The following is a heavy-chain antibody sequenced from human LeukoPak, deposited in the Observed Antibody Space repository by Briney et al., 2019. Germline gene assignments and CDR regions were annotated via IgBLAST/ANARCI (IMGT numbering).Heavy chain of an antibody. CDR3: AKVIRGGYGMDV. D-gene: IGHD3-10*01. CDR1: GFTFSRFG. J-gene: IGHJ6*02. CDR2: ISYSSSLT. Sequence: GGSLSLSCAASGFTFSRFGMNWVRQAPGKGLEGVSYISYSSSLTDYADSVKGRFTISRDNAKNSLSLPLNGMRYEDTAVYFCAKVIRGGYGMDVWGQGTTVTVSS. V-gene: IGHV3-48*02.